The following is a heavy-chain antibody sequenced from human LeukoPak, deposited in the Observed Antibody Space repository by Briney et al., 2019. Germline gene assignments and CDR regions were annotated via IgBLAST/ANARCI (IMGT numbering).Heavy chain of an antibody. CDR1: GGSISSYY. CDR3: ARVHSSGWYGGWFDP. V-gene: IGHV4-59*01. CDR2: IYYSGST. Sequence: SETLSLTCTVSGGSISSYYWSWIRQPPGKGLEWIGYIYYSGSTNYNPSLKSRVTISVDTSKNQFSLKLSSVTAADTAVYYCARVHSSGWYGGWFDPWGQGTLVTVSS. D-gene: IGHD6-19*01. J-gene: IGHJ5*02.